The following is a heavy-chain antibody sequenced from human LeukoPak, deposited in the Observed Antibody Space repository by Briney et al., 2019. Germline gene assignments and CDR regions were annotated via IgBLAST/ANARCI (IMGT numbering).Heavy chain of an antibody. D-gene: IGHD6-25*01. CDR1: GYSFTSYW. CDR2: IYPGDSDT. CDR3: ARHGGIAAGSYYYYYMDV. J-gene: IGHJ6*03. Sequence: GESLKISCKGSGYSFTSYWIGWVRQMPGKGLEWMGIIYPGDSDTRYSPSFQGQVTISADKSISTAYLQWSSLKASDTAMYYCARHGGIAAGSYYYYYMDVWGKGTTVTISS. V-gene: IGHV5-51*01.